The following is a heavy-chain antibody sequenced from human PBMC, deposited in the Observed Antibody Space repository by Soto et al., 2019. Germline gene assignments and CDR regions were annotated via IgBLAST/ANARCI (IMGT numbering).Heavy chain of an antibody. CDR3: ASDVRSGSYYGGRWFDP. V-gene: IGHV4-30-2*01. D-gene: IGHD1-26*01. J-gene: IGHJ5*02. Sequence: SGPLAPTCALSGGSISSGGYSWSCIRQAPGRGLEWIRYIYHSGSTSYNPSLKSRVTISVDRSKNQFSLKLSSVTAADTAVYSCASDVRSGSYYGGRWFDPWGQGTLVTVSS. CDR2: IYHSGST. CDR1: GGSISSGGYS.